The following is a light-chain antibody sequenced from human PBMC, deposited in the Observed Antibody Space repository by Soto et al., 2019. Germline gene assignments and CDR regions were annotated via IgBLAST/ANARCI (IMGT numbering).Light chain of an antibody. J-gene: IGKJ1*01. V-gene: IGKV3-20*01. CDR1: QSVSSSY. CDR2: GAS. Sequence: EIVLTQSPGTLSLSPGERATLSCRASQSVSSSYLAWYQQNPGQAPRLLIYGASSRATGIPDRFSGSGSGTDFNLTISRLETEELAVYYCQQYNNWPPKVGQGTQVEIK. CDR3: QQYNNWPPK.